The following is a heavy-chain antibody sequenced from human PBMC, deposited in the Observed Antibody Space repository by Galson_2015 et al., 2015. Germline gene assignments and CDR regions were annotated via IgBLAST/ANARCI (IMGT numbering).Heavy chain of an antibody. Sequence: SVKVSCKASGYTFTRYAMNWVRQAPGQGLEWMAWINTNTGKATFAQGFTGRLVFSLDASDSTAYLQISSLKAEDTAVYYCARVDFWTGYAFDYWGQGTPVTVSS. V-gene: IGHV7-4-1*02. D-gene: IGHD3/OR15-3a*01. CDR3: ARVDFWTGYAFDY. CDR1: GYTFTRYA. CDR2: INTNTGKA. J-gene: IGHJ4*02.